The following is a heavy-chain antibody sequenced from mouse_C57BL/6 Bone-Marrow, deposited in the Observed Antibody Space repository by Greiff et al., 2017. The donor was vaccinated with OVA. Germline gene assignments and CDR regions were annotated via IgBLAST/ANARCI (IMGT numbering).Heavy chain of an antibody. Sequence: DVTLVESGGGLVKPGGSLKLSCAASGFTFSSYAMSWVRQTPEKRLEWVATISDGGSYTYYPDNVKGRFTISRDNAKNNLYLQMSHLKSEDTAMYYCARTGTAWFAYWGQGTLVTVSA. CDR2: ISDGGSYT. J-gene: IGHJ3*01. D-gene: IGHD4-1*01. CDR1: GFTFSSYA. V-gene: IGHV5-4*03. CDR3: ARTGTAWFAY.